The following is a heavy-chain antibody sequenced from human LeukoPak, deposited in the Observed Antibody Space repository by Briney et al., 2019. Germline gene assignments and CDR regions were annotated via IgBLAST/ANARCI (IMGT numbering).Heavy chain of an antibody. CDR2: IIPIFGTA. Sequence: GASVKVSCKASGGTFSSYAISWVRQAPGQGLEWMGGIIPIFGTANYAQKFQGRVTITADESTSTAYMELSSLRSEDTAVYYCARGSPVEMATIGYYYYYMDVWGKGTTVTTSS. D-gene: IGHD5-24*01. CDR1: GGTFSSYA. CDR3: ARGSPVEMATIGYYYYYMDV. V-gene: IGHV1-69*13. J-gene: IGHJ6*03.